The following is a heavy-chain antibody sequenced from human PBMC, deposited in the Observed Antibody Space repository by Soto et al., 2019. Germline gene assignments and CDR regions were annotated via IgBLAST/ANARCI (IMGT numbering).Heavy chain of an antibody. CDR2: INTYNGNA. V-gene: IGHV1-18*04. CDR1: GYTFSSYY. J-gene: IGHJ6*04. Sequence: GASVKVSCKASGYTFSSYYLQWARQAPGQGLEWMGWINTYNGNANYAQNLQGRVTLTTDTSTSTAYMELTSLRSNDTAIYYCAMVDVYVTPSPQDVWGKGTTVTVSS. D-gene: IGHD3-16*01. CDR3: AMVDVYVTPSPQDV.